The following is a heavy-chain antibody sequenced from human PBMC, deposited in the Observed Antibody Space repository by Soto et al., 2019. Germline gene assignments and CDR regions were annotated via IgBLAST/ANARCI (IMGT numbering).Heavy chain of an antibody. CDR1: GFTFISYG. Sequence: GSLRLSCAASGFTFISYGIHFFRQAPCKWLEWVAVIWYDGSNKYYADSVKGRFTISRDNSKNTLYLQMNSLRAEDTAVYYCARALAVAWFDPWGQGTLVTVSS. J-gene: IGHJ5*02. CDR3: ARALAVAWFDP. CDR2: IWYDGSNK. D-gene: IGHD6-19*01. V-gene: IGHV3-33*01.